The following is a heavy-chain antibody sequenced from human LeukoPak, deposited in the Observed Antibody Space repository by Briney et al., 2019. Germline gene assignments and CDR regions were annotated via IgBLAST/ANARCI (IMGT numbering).Heavy chain of an antibody. V-gene: IGHV4-30-4*01. CDR1: GGSISSGDYY. CDR2: IYYSGST. CDR3: ARDTPTYDFWSGYYGP. J-gene: IGHJ5*02. D-gene: IGHD3-3*01. Sequence: SETLSLTWTVSGGSISSGDYYWSWIRQPPWKGLEWIGYIYYSGSTYYNPSLKSRVAISVDTSKNQFSLKLSSVTAADTAVYYCARDTPTYDFWSGYYGPWGQGTLVTVSS.